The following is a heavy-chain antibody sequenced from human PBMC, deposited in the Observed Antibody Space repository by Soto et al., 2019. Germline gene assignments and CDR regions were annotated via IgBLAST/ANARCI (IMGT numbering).Heavy chain of an antibody. Sequence: QGQLVQYGGAVKKPGASVKVSCKASGYTFTRYGISWVRQAPGQGLEWMGWISGYNGDTKYAQKFQGRVTMTVDTSTTTAYMELRSLTSDDRAVYYCAKNGQPPYYYYGMDVWGQGTTVTVSS. V-gene: IGHV1-18*01. CDR2: ISGYNGDT. D-gene: IGHD2-8*01. CDR1: GYTFTRYG. J-gene: IGHJ6*02. CDR3: AKNGQPPYYYYGMDV.